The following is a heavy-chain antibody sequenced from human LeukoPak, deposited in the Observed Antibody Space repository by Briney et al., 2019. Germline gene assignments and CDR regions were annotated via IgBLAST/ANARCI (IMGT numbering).Heavy chain of an antibody. J-gene: IGHJ4*02. CDR3: AKSGYNRFDY. CDR1: GFTFNSYW. Sequence: GGSLRLSCAASGFTFNSYWMSWVRQAQGKGLEWVANIKQDGSEKHYVDSVKGRFTISRDSSKNTLYLQMNSLRAEDTAVYYCAKSGYNRFDYWGQGTLVTVSS. D-gene: IGHD5-24*01. V-gene: IGHV3-7*03. CDR2: IKQDGSEK.